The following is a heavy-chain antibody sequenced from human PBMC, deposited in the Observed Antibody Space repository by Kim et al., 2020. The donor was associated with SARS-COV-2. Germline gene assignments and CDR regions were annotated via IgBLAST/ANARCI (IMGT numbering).Heavy chain of an antibody. CDR3: AKDPAIAVADSYYYYYMDV. J-gene: IGHJ6*03. D-gene: IGHD6-19*01. Sequence: GRFTISRDNSKNTLYLQMNSLRAEDTAVYYCAKDPAIAVADSYYYYYMDVWGKGTTVTVSS. V-gene: IGHV3-30*02.